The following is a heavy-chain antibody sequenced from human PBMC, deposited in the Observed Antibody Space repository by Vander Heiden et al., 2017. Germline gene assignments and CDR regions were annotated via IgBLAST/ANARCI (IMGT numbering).Heavy chain of an antibody. Sequence: EVQLLESGGGLVQPGGSLRLSCAASGFTFSSYALSWVRQAPGKGLEWGSAISGSGGSTYYADSVKGRFTISRDNSKNTLYLQMNSLRAEDTAVYYCAKDPLGGPIVVVTAIDYWGQGTLVTVSS. CDR1: GFTFSSYA. V-gene: IGHV3-23*01. J-gene: IGHJ4*02. CDR2: ISGSGGST. CDR3: AKDPLGGPIVVVTAIDY. D-gene: IGHD2-21*02.